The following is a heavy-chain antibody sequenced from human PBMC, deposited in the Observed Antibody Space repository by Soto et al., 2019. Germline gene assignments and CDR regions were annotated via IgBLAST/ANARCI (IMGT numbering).Heavy chain of an antibody. CDR1: GFTFSSYE. CDR3: ARDKYGGYDATSYYYYGMDV. J-gene: IGHJ6*02. CDR2: ISSSGSTI. Sequence: XGSLRLSCAASGFTFSSYEMNWVRQAPGKGLEWVSYISSSGSTIYYADSVKGRFTISRDNAKNSLYLQMNSLRAEDTAVYYCARDKYGGYDATSYYYYGMDVWGQGTTVTVSS. D-gene: IGHD5-12*01. V-gene: IGHV3-48*03.